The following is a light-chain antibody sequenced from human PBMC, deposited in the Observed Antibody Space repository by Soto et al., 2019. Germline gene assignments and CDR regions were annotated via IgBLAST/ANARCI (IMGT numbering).Light chain of an antibody. V-gene: IGKV1-5*03. CDR1: QSISNW. CDR3: QHYNSYSEA. CDR2: KTS. J-gene: IGKJ1*01. Sequence: DIQMTQSPSTLSASVGDRVTITCRASQSISNWLAGYQQKPGRAPKLLIYKTSNLDSGVPSRFSGSGSGTEFTLTISSLQPDDFATYYCQHYNSYSEAFGQGTKVDIK.